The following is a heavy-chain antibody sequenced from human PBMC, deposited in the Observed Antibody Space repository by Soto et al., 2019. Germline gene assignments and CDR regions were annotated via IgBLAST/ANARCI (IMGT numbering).Heavy chain of an antibody. CDR3: ARAPDYYDSSGYMDY. J-gene: IGHJ4*02. CDR2: ISGYRGNT. V-gene: IGHV1-18*01. CDR1: GYSFTSSA. D-gene: IGHD3-22*01. Sequence: QVQLVQSGPEMKKPGASVKVSCKASGYSFTSSAISWLRQAPGQGLEWMGWISGYRGNTNYAQKFQGRVTLTTDTSTTTAYLELRSLTSDETAVYYCARAPDYYDSSGYMDYWGQGTLVTVSP.